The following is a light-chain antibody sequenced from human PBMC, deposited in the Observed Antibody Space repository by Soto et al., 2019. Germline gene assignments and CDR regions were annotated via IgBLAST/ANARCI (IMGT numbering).Light chain of an antibody. CDR1: QGISNY. V-gene: IGKV1-27*01. CDR2: AAS. CDR3: QQSFSTPPLT. Sequence: DIQMTQSPSSLSASVGDRVTITCRASQGISNYLAWYQQKPGKVPKLLIYAASTLQSGVPSRFSGSGSGTDFTLTINGLQPEDSATYFCQQSFSTPPLTFGGGTKVEIK. J-gene: IGKJ4*01.